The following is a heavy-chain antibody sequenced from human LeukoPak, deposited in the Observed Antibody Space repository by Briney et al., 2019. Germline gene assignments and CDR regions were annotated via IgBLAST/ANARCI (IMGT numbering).Heavy chain of an antibody. CDR2: LYSNNVT. J-gene: IGHJ4*02. CDR3: ARGISMMVVAPGY. D-gene: IGHD3-22*01. CDR1: GFSVNNNY. V-gene: IGHV3-53*01. Sequence: GGSLRLSCAASGFSVNNNYMTWVRQAPGKGLEWVSVLYSNNVTYYADSVKGRFTISRDSSKNTLYLQMNSLRAEDTAIYYCARGISMMVVAPGYWGQGTLVTVSS.